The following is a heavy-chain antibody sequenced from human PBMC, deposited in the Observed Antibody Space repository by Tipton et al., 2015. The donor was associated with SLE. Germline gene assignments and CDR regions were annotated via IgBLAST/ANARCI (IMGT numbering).Heavy chain of an antibody. Sequence: QLVQSGGGLIQPGGSLRLSCAASGFTVSSNYMSWVRQAPGKGLEWVSVIYSGGSTYYADSVKGRFTISRDNSKNTLYLQINSLRAEDTAVYYCARASMVQGNAFDIWGQGTMVTVSS. CDR1: GFTVSSNY. J-gene: IGHJ3*02. V-gene: IGHV3-53*01. CDR3: ARASMVQGNAFDI. D-gene: IGHD3-10*01. CDR2: IYSGGST.